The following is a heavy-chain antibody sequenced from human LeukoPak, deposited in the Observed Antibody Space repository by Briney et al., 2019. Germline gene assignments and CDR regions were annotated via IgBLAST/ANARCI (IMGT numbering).Heavy chain of an antibody. D-gene: IGHD2-15*01. CDR1: TGFISSSNYY. J-gene: IGHJ6*03. V-gene: IGHV4-39*01. Sequence: SETLSLTCTVSTGFISSSNYYWAWIRQPPGKGLEWIANIFYNGNTYYNPSLKSRVTISVYTSKNQFSLRLTSVTATDTAVYYFVRLGHCTGGSCYQYYYMDVWGKGTTVTISS. CDR3: VRLGHCTGGSCYQYYYMDV. CDR2: IFYNGNT.